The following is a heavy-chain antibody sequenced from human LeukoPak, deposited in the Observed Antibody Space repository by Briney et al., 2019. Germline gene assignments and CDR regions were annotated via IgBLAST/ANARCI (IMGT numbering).Heavy chain of an antibody. V-gene: IGHV3-23*01. CDR2: ISESGDRT. D-gene: IGHD3-16*01. CDR3: ARAIRPMGMITNFDL. Sequence: PGGSLRLSCVASGFTFSNYGMNWVRQAPGKGLEWVSVISESGDRTYYADVVKGRFTVSRDIAQNTVSLQMSSLRIDDAGVYLCARAIRPMGMITNFDLWGQGTLVTVSS. J-gene: IGHJ4*02. CDR1: GFTFSNYG.